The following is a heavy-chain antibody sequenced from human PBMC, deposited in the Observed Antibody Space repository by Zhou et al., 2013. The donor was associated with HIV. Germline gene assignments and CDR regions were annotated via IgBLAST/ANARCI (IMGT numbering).Heavy chain of an antibody. J-gene: IGHJ4*02. CDR2: IDPKSGGT. CDR3: ARDLFSGGGDYFDH. D-gene: IGHD3-16*01. CDR1: DDTSFTSG. Sequence: QAHLEQSGPEVKGPGASVRVSCKTSDDTSFTSGINWVRQAPGQGLAWMGYIDPKSGGTNFAQRFQGRITMTSDTSISTAYMELSSLTSDDTAVYYCARDLFSGGGDYFDHWGQGTLVTVSS. V-gene: IGHV1-2*02.